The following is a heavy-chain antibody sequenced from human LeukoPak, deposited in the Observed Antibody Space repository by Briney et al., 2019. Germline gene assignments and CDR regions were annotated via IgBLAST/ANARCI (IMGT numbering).Heavy chain of an antibody. J-gene: IGHJ6*03. CDR1: GVTVSSNY. CDR2: IYSGGST. V-gene: IGHV3-53*01. Sequence: GGSLRLSCAASGVTVSSNYMSWVRQAPGKGLEWVSVIYSGGSTYYADSVKGRFTISRDNSKNTLYLQMNSLRAEDTAVYHCARVSIYYYMDVWRKGTTVTVSS. CDR3: ARVSIYYYMDV.